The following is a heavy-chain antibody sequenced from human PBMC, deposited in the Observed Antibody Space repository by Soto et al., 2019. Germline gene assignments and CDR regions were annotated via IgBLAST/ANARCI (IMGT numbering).Heavy chain of an antibody. J-gene: IGHJ5*02. D-gene: IGHD6-6*01. CDR2: INDRWPA. Sequence: SETLSLTCSVSGGSINNSTSFWGWLRQSPGKGLGWIATINDRWPAEYNPSLKSRVTISVDRSRNVLSLQMNYVTAPDTAVYYCANYFMSRPWFDTWGQGTLVTVS. CDR1: GGSINNSTSF. V-gene: IGHV4-39*02. CDR3: ANYFMSRPWFDT.